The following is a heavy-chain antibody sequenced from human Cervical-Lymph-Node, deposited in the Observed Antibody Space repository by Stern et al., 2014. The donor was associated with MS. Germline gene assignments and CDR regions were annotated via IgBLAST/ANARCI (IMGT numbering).Heavy chain of an antibody. CDR2: INAKSGVT. J-gene: IGHJ3*02. Sequence: VHLVESGAEVKKPGASVKVSCKASGYTFSDHYMHWVRQAPGQGLEWMGWINAKSGVTNYAQKFQGRVTMTRDTSISTAYVELSSLRSDDTAVYYCARELNWNDIFTNVFDIWGHGTMVSVSS. CDR3: ARELNWNDIFTNVFDI. CDR1: GYTFSDHY. D-gene: IGHD1-20*01. V-gene: IGHV1-2*02.